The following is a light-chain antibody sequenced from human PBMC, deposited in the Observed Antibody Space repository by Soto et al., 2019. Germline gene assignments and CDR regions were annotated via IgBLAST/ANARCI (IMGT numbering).Light chain of an antibody. CDR1: QSISSY. V-gene: IGKV1-39*01. CDR3: QQSYSTPYT. CDR2: AAS. J-gene: IGKJ2*01. Sequence: DTQMTQSPPSLSASVGDRVTITCRASQSISSYLNWYQQKPGKAPKLLIHAASSLQSGVPSRFSGSGSGTDFTLTISSLQPEDFATYYCQQSYSTPYTFGQGTKLEIK.